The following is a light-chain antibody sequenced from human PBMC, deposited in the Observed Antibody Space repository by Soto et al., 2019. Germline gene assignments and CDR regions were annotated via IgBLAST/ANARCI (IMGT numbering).Light chain of an antibody. CDR3: SSYAGSNNYV. J-gene: IGLJ1*01. Sequence: ALTQPPSASGSPGQSVTISCTGTSSDVGGYNYVSWYQQHPGKAPKLMIYEVSKRPSGVPDRFSGSKSGNTASLTVSGLQAEDEADYYCSSYAGSNNYVFGTGTKVTVL. CDR2: EVS. CDR1: SSDVGGYNY. V-gene: IGLV2-8*01.